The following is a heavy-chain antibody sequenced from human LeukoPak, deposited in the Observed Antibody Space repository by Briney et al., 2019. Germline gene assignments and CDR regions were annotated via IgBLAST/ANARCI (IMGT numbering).Heavy chain of an antibody. J-gene: IGHJ4*02. V-gene: IGHV3-23*01. CDR3: AKGSSNGRPYYFDY. D-gene: IGHD6-19*01. Sequence: GGSLRLSCAVSGFTFTSNAMNWVRQAPGKGLEWVSALSGGGDSTYYVDSVKGRFTTSRDNSKNTLYLQMNSLGAEDTAVYYCAKGSSNGRPYYFDYWGQGALVTVSS. CDR2: LSGGGDST. CDR1: GFTFTSNA.